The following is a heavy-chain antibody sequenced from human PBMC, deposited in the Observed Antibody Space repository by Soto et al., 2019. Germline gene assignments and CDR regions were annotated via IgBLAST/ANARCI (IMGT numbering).Heavy chain of an antibody. CDR1: GFRFNTNW. CDR3: ARELSWSGRDY. V-gene: IGHV3-7*01. J-gene: IGHJ4*02. CDR2: IKHDGSER. Sequence: EVQLVESGGGLVQPGGSLRLSCAASGFRFNTNWMSWVRQAPGKGPEWVANIKHDGSERNHVDSVRGRFTISIDNAKSSLYLQMNSLRVEDTAVYYCARELSWSGRDYWGQGTLVIVSP. D-gene: IGHD3-10*01.